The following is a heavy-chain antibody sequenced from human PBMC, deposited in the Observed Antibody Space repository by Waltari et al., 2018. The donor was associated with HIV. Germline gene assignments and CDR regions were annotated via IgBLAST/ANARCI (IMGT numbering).Heavy chain of an antibody. D-gene: IGHD3-3*01. CDR1: GASINSNSNY. CDR2: VYFSVST. V-gene: IGHV4-39*01. J-gene: IGHJ3*01. CDR3: ARRTYDATFDV. Sequence: QLHESGPGLVKSSETLSLKCTVSGASINSNSNYWGWIRESPGRGLEWLGSVYFSVSTYYNPSLKSRVTMSVDTSKSQFSLRLTSVTAADSAIYYCARRTYDATFDVWGLGTVVTVSS.